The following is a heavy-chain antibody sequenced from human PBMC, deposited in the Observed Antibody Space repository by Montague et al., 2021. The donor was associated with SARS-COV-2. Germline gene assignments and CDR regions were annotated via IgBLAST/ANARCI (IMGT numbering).Heavy chain of an antibody. CDR3: ARGWNMIIVVIPQDALDI. V-gene: IGHV1-18*01. J-gene: IGHJ3*02. Sequence: NTNYXQKLQGRVTMTTDTSTSTAYMELRRLRSDDTAVYYCARGWNMIIVVIPQDALDIWGQGTMVTVAS. CDR2: NT. D-gene: IGHD3-22*01.